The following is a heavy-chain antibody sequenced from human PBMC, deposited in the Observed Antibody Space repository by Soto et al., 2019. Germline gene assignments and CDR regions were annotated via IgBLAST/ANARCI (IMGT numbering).Heavy chain of an antibody. CDR1: GFAFNTFV. V-gene: IGHV3-74*01. CDR2: ISSDARDT. Sequence: GGSLRLSCAASGFAFNTFVMHWVRQVPGKGLVWVSRISSDARDTRYADSVKGRFTISRDNARNTLDLQMSSLLAEDTAVYFCVRDRDGFNFWGEGTMVTVSS. CDR3: VRDRDGFNF. D-gene: IGHD5-12*01. J-gene: IGHJ3*01.